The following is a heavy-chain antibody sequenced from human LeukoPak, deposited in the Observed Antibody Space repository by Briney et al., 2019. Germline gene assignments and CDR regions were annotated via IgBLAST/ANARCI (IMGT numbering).Heavy chain of an antibody. V-gene: IGHV3-21*01. CDR3: ARDRGPYYDSSGQSDC. CDR2: ISSSSSYI. D-gene: IGHD3-22*01. J-gene: IGHJ4*02. Sequence: GGSLRLSCAASGFTFSSYSMNWVRQAPGKGLEWVSSISSSSSYIYYADSVKGRFTISRDNAKNSLYLQMNSLRAEDTAVYYCARDRGPYYDSSGQSDCWGQGTLVTVSS. CDR1: GFTFSSYS.